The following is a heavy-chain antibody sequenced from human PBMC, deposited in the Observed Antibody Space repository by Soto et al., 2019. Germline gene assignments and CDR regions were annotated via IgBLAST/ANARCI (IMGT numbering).Heavy chain of an antibody. CDR1: GGSISSYY. D-gene: IGHD5-18*01. V-gene: IGHV4-59*08. CDR2: IYYSGST. CDR3: ARVGGYSYGYPGYFDY. J-gene: IGHJ4*02. Sequence: ETLSLTCTVSGGSISSYYWSWIRQPPGKGLEWIGYIYYSGSTNYNPSLKSRVTISVDTSKNQFSLKLSSVTAADTAVYYCARVGGYSYGYPGYFDYWGQGTLVTVSS.